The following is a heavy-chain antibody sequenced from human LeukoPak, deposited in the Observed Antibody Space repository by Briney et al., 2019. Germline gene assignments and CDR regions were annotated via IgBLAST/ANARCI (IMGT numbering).Heavy chain of an antibody. J-gene: IGHJ4*02. Sequence: GGSLRLSCAASGFTFSSYWMHWVRQAPGKGLVWVSRINSDGSSASYADSVKGRFTISRDNAKNTLYLQMNSLRAEDTAVYYCARDPEATSYFDYWGQGTLVTVSS. V-gene: IGHV3-74*01. CDR2: INSDGSSA. CDR1: GFTFSSYW. D-gene: IGHD1-26*01. CDR3: ARDPEATSYFDY.